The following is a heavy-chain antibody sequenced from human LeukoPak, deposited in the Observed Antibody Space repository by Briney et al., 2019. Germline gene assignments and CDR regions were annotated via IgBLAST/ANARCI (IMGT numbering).Heavy chain of an antibody. J-gene: IGHJ4*02. CDR2: ISAYNGNT. D-gene: IGHD3-22*01. Sequence: ASVKVSCKTSGYSFASYGISWVRQAPGQGLEWMGWISAYNGNTNYGQKLQGRVTMTTDTSTSTAYMELRSLRSDDTAVYYCARDPAQRNYYYDSSGYVYFDYWGQGTLVTVSS. CDR3: ARDPAQRNYYYDSSGYVYFDY. CDR1: GYSFASYG. V-gene: IGHV1-18*01.